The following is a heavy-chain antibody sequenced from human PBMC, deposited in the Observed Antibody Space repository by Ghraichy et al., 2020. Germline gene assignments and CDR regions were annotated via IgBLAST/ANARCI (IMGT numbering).Heavy chain of an antibody. J-gene: IGHJ4*02. CDR3: AKGGDGYGYGSGKYYFDY. CDR2: ISGSGGST. D-gene: IGHD5-18*01. Sequence: GGSLRLSCAASGFTFSSYAMSWVRQAPGKGLEWVSAISGSGGSTYYADSVKGRFTISRDNSKNTLYLQMNSLRAEDTAVYYCAKGGDGYGYGSGKYYFDYWGQGTLVTVSS. CDR1: GFTFSSYA. V-gene: IGHV3-23*01.